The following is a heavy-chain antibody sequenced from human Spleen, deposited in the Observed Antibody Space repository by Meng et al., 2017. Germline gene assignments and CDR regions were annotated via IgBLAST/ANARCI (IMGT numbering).Heavy chain of an antibody. V-gene: IGHV3-23*01. CDR3: AKIGAFDY. J-gene: IGHJ4*02. CDR1: GFTFSSYG. Sequence: GESLKISCAASGFTFSSYGMSWVRQAPGKGLEWVSSIGVSGATTNYADSVKGRFTISRDNSRNTLHLQMNSLRAEDTAVYYCAKIGAFDYWGQGTLVTVSS. CDR2: IGVSGATT.